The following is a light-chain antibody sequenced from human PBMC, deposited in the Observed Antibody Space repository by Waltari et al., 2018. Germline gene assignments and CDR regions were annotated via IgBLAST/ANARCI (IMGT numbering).Light chain of an antibody. Sequence: DIQMTQSPSSLSASVGDRVTITCRASQGIRNGLGWYQQKPGKAPKRLIYGASSLQSGVPSRFSGSGSGTEFTLTVSSLQPEDFATYYCLQHNTYPPTFGGGTKVEIK. CDR1: QGIRNG. V-gene: IGKV1-17*01. CDR3: LQHNTYPPT. CDR2: GAS. J-gene: IGKJ4*01.